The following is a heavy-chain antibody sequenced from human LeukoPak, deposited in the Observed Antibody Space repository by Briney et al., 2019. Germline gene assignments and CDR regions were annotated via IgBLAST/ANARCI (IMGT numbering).Heavy chain of an antibody. CDR1: GGSISSNNW. CDR2: IYHSGSP. J-gene: IGHJ4*02. D-gene: IGHD1-1*01. Sequence: PSETLSLTCAVSGGSISSNNWWGWVRQPPGKGLEWIGEIYHSGSPNYNPSLKSRVTISVDKSRNHFSLNLSSVTAADTAVYYCAKVNINNWHSCDYWGQGTLVTVSS. CDR3: AKVNINNWHSCDY. V-gene: IGHV4-4*02.